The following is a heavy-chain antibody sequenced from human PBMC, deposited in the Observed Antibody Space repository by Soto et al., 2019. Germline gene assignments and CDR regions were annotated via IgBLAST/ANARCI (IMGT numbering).Heavy chain of an antibody. D-gene: IGHD2-8*01. V-gene: IGHV4-30-4*01. CDR3: VREDTTLSPHGFIMAAGHFDS. J-gene: IGHJ4*02. CDR2: IFYSGNT. CDR1: GGSISSDDYY. Sequence: QVQLQESGPGLVKPSQTLSLTCTVSGGSISSDDYYWCWIRQTPGRGLEWIGFIFYSGNTYYNPSLNTRASISVYTSKNEVSLKLTTVTATDTAVYYCVREDTTLSPHGFIMAAGHFDSWGQGALVTVSS.